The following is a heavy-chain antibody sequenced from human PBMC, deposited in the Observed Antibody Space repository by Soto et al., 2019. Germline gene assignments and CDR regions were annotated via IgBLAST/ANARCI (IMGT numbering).Heavy chain of an antibody. CDR2: ISAYNGNT. D-gene: IGHD2-15*01. CDR3: ARDRLPEGVVVVSATCLDV. V-gene: IGHV1-18*01. J-gene: IGHJ6*02. CDR1: GYTFTSYG. Sequence: QVQLVQSGAEVKKPGASVKVSCKASGYTFTSYGISWVRQAPGQGLEWMGWISAYNGNTNYAQKLQGRDTMTSGTSTSTAYMELRSLRSDDTAVYYCARDRLPEGVVVVSATCLDVWGQGTTVTVSS.